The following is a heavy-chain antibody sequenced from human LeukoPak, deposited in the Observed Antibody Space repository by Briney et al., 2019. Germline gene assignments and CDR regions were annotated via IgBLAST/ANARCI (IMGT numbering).Heavy chain of an antibody. CDR1: GFTFSSYG. Sequence: PGGTLRLSCAASGFTFSSYGMSWVRQALGKGLEWISAISGSGGSTYYADSVRGRFTISRDNSKNTLYLQMNSLRADDTAVYYCAKGTLGSCSGAACYEFDNWGQGTLVTVSS. J-gene: IGHJ4*02. D-gene: IGHD2-2*01. V-gene: IGHV3-23*01. CDR3: AKGTLGSCSGAACYEFDN. CDR2: ISGSGGST.